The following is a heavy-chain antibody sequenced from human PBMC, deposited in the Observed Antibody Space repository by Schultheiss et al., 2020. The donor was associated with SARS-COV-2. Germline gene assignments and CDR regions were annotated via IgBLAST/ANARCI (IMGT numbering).Heavy chain of an antibody. Sequence: GGSLRLSCAASGFTFSSYGMHWVRQAPGKGLEWVAVIWYDGSNKYYADSVKGRFTISRDNSKNTLYLQMNSLRAEDTAVYYCARLPYYYDSSDAFDIWGQGTMVTVSS. CDR3: ARLPYYYDSSDAFDI. D-gene: IGHD3-22*01. CDR1: GFTFSSYG. V-gene: IGHV3-33*01. J-gene: IGHJ3*02. CDR2: IWYDGSNK.